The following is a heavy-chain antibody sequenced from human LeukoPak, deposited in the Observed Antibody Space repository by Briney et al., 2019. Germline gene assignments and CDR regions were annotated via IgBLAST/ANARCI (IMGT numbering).Heavy chain of an antibody. CDR3: ARHRAYTSSSPFDY. Sequence: SETLSLTCSVSGGSISSLYWSWIRQPPGKGLEWIGYIYYTGSTNYNPSLKSRVTMFVDMSKNQFSLRLSSVTAADTAVYYCARHRAYTSSSPFDYWGQGTLVTVSS. D-gene: IGHD6-6*01. J-gene: IGHJ4*02. CDR2: IYYTGST. CDR1: GGSISSLY. V-gene: IGHV4-59*08.